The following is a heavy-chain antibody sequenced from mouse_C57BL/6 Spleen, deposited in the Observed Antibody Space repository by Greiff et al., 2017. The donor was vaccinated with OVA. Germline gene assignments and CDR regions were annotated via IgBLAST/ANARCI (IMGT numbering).Heavy chain of an antibody. CDR3: ARSGDSYFSWFAY. Sequence: VKLMESGAELARPGASVKMSCKASGYTFTSYTMHWVNQRPGQGLEWIGYINPSSGYTKYPHTFKSPATFSSDKSSSTAYMQLSSLTSEDSAVYYGARSGDSYFSWFAYWGQGTLVTVSA. V-gene: IGHV1-4*01. D-gene: IGHD2-12*01. CDR2: INPSSGYT. CDR1: GYTFTSYT. J-gene: IGHJ3*01.